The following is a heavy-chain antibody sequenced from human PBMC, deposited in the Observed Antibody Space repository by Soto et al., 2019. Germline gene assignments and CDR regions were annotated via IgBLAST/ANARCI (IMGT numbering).Heavy chain of an antibody. Sequence: QVQLVESGGGAVQPGRSLRLSCAASGFTFDSHGMHWVRQAPRKGLEWVAVISSDGNNKYYADSVKGRFTISTENFNNILYLQVRSLRAEDTAVYYCANDLLPNTVTTCGTWGQGTVVTVSS. D-gene: IGHD4-17*01. CDR3: ANDLLPNTVTTCGT. V-gene: IGHV3-30*18. J-gene: IGHJ5*02. CDR2: ISSDGNNK. CDR1: GFTFDSHG.